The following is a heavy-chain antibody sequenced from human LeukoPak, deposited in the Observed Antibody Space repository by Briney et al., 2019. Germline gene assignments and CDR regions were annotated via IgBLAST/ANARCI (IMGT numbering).Heavy chain of an antibody. D-gene: IGHD2-21*01. CDR1: RFTHRNYW. J-gene: IGHJ4*02. CDR2: TNIDGSFK. CDR3: VRDLILVNTPGDDFDY. Sequence: GGSLRHSRPPSRFTHRNYWMHWVRPLPAKGLVWVSRTNIDGSFKSYAESVKGRFTISRDNAKHRVSLQMNSLRAEDTGVYYCVRDLILVNTPGDDFDYWGGGALLTVSS. V-gene: IGHV3-74*01.